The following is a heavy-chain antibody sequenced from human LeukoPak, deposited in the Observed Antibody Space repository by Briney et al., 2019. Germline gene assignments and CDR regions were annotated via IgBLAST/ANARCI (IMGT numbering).Heavy chain of an antibody. D-gene: IGHD3-10*01. V-gene: IGHV3-20*04. CDR2: INWNGGGT. CDR3: ARDLGYYYGSGSHLDY. J-gene: IGHJ4*02. CDR1: GFTFDDYG. Sequence: GGSLRLSCAASGFTFDDYGMSWVRQAPGKGLEWVSGINWNGGGTGYADSVKGRFTISRDNAKNSLYLQMNSLRAEDTALYYCARDLGYYYGSGSHLDYWGQGTLVTVSS.